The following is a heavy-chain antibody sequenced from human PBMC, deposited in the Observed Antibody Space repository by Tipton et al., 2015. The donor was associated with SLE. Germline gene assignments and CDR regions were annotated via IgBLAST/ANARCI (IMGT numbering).Heavy chain of an antibody. J-gene: IGHJ4*02. D-gene: IGHD3-16*01. CDR1: GGSTSSGGYS. CDR3: ARVAVGDFDY. CDR2: IYHSGST. Sequence: TLSLTCAVSGGSTSSGGYSWSWIRQPPGKGLEWIGYIYHSGSTYYNPSLKSRVTISVDRSKNQFSLKLSSVTAADTAVYYCARVAVGDFDYWGQGTLVTVSS. V-gene: IGHV4-30-2*01.